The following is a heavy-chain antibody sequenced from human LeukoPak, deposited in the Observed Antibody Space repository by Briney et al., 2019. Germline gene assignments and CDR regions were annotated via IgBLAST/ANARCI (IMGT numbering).Heavy chain of an antibody. CDR3: ARVRSSSWYVY. J-gene: IGHJ4*02. D-gene: IGHD6-13*01. V-gene: IGHV3-74*01. CDR1: GFTFSTSW. CDR2: ISSDGTTT. Sequence: GGSLRLSRATSGFTFSTSWMHWVRQAPGEGLVWVSRISSDGTTTTYADSVKGRFTISRDNAKNTLYLQMNSLRVEDTAVYYCARVRSSSWYVYWGQGALVTVSS.